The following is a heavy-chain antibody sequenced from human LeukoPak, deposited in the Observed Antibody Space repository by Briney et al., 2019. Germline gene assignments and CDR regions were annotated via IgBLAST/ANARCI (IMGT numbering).Heavy chain of an antibody. V-gene: IGHV4-4*07. CDR3: ARAKDNYRGNDAFDI. CDR1: GGSISSYY. Sequence: PSETLSLTCTVSGGSISSYYWSWIRQPAGKGLEWIGRIYFTGGTNYNPSPKSRVTMSVDTSKNQFSLKLTSVTAADTAVYYCARAKDNYRGNDAFDIWGQGTMVTVSS. CDR2: IYFTGGT. D-gene: IGHD4/OR15-4a*01. J-gene: IGHJ3*02.